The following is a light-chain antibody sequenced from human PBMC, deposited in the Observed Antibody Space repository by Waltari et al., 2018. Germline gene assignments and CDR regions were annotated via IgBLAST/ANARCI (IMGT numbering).Light chain of an antibody. Sequence: EIVMTQSPATLFVSPGERATLSCRASQGISSNLAWYQQKPGQAPRLLVYGPSTRDTALPARFSGSGSGTEFALTISSLQSEDSAVYYCQQYQNWPQTFGQGTKLQIK. CDR2: GPS. CDR3: QQYQNWPQT. V-gene: IGKV3-15*01. J-gene: IGKJ2*01. CDR1: QGISSN.